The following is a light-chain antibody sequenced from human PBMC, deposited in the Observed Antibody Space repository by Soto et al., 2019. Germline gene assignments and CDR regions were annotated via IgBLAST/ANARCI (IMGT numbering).Light chain of an antibody. CDR2: GTS. CDR3: QQYGSSPRT. Sequence: EIVLTQSPGTLSLSPGDRATLFCRASQSVSSSYLAWYQQKPGQAPRLLIFGTSSRATGIPDRFSGSGSGTEFTLTISRLEPEDFAVYYCQQYGSSPRTFGQGTKVEIK. CDR1: QSVSSSY. J-gene: IGKJ1*01. V-gene: IGKV3-20*01.